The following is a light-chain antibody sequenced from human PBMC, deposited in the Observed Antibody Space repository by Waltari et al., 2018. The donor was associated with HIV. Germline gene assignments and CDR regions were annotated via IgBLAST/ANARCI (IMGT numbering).Light chain of an antibody. CDR2: NDN. V-gene: IGLV3-25*03. CDR3: QSADSSGTYWV. CDR1: ALPKQY. J-gene: IGLJ3*02. Sequence: SYELTQPPSVSVSPGQTARIICSGEALPKQYAFWYQQKPGKAPVVVIYNDNERPSGIPERFSGSSSGTTVTLTISGVQADDEADYYCQSADSSGTYWVFGGGTKLTVL.